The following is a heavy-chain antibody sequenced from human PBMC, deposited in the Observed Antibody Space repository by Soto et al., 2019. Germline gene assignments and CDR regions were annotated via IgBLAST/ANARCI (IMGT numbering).Heavy chain of an antibody. CDR3: ARGPSGDKVHY. Sequence: ETLSLTCTVSGGSISGYYWSWLRQPPGEGLEWIGHIFDSGSTNTNPSLRSQVAISLDTSKNHFSLTLSSVTAADTAVYYCARGPSGDKVHYWGQGALVTVSS. CDR2: IFDSGST. J-gene: IGHJ4*02. V-gene: IGHV4-59*08. CDR1: GGSISGYY. D-gene: IGHD7-27*01.